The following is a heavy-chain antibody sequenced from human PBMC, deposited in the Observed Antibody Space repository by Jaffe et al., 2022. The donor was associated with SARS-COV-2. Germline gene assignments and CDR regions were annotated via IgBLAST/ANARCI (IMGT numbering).Heavy chain of an antibody. CDR1: GGSISSSSYY. CDR3: ARVGIAAAGTGFDY. Sequence: QLQLQESGPGLVKPSETLSLTCTVSGGSISSSSYYWGWIRQPPGKGLEWIGSIYYSGSTYYNPSLKSRVTISVDTSKNQFSLKLSSVTAADTAVYYCARVGIAAAGTGFDYWGQGTLVTVSS. V-gene: IGHV4-39*01. J-gene: IGHJ4*02. CDR2: IYYSGST. D-gene: IGHD6-13*01.